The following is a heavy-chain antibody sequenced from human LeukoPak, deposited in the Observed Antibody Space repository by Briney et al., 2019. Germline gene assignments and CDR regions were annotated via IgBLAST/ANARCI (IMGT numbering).Heavy chain of an antibody. CDR3: ARVGSTPAKFDY. CDR2: ITQSGYT. Sequence: SETLSLTRAVYGGSFGRYFWSWIRQSPGKGLEYIGEITQSGYTKYNPSVKSRATISVDASKNQFSLNLTSVTAADTALYYCARVGSTPAKFDYWGQGTLVTVSS. CDR1: GGSFGRYF. J-gene: IGHJ4*02. D-gene: IGHD1-14*01. V-gene: IGHV4-34*01.